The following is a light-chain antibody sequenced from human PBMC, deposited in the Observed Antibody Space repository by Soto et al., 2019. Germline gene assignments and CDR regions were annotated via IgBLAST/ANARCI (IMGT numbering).Light chain of an antibody. CDR3: QHLDK. V-gene: IGKV3-20*01. J-gene: IGKJ2*01. CDR1: HTVVNDY. CDR2: GVS. Sequence: VLTQSPGTVSLSPGERATLSCGASHTVVNDYLAWYQQRPGQAPRLLLYGVSRRATGIPDRFSGSGSGTDFTLTISRLESKDFAVYYCQHLDKFGQGTKLEIK.